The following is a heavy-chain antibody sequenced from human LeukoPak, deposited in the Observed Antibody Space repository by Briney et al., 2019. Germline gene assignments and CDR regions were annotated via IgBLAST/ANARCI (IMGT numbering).Heavy chain of an antibody. Sequence: PSETLSLTCAVYGGSFSGYYWSWIRQPPGKGLEWIGEINHSGSTNYNPSLKSRVTISVDTSKNQFSLRLSSVTAAGTAVYYCARLGVTFDIWGQGTMVTVSS. CDR1: GGSFSGYY. CDR2: INHSGST. J-gene: IGHJ3*02. V-gene: IGHV4-34*01. CDR3: ARLGVTFDI. D-gene: IGHD3-3*01.